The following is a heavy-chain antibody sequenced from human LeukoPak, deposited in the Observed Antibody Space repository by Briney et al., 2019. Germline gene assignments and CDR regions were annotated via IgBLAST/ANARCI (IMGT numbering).Heavy chain of an antibody. CDR3: AREGIEATYGMDV. CDR2: ISYDGSNE. D-gene: IGHD5-12*01. J-gene: IGHJ6*04. V-gene: IGHV3-30*04. Sequence: GGSLRLSCAASGFIFSNYAMHWVRQAPGKGLEWVAVISYDGSNEYYADSVKGRFTISRDNLKNTLHLQMNSLRVEDTAVYYCAREGIEATYGMDVWGNGTTVTVSS. CDR1: GFIFSNYA.